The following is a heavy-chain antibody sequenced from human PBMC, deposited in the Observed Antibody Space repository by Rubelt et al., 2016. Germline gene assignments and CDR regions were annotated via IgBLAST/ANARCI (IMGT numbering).Heavy chain of an antibody. J-gene: IGHJ5*02. D-gene: IGHD6-19*01. CDR2: IYYSGST. CDR1: GGSISSSGVH. Sequence: QVQLQESGPGLVKPAETLSLTCTVSGGSISSSGVHWAWIRQPPGKGLEWIGTIYYSGSTYYNPSLKSRVTHSVDTSKNQFSLKVCSVTAADTAIYYCARDPWMVPLLFDPWGQGTLVTVSS. V-gene: IGHV4-39*07. CDR3: ARDPWMVPLLFDP.